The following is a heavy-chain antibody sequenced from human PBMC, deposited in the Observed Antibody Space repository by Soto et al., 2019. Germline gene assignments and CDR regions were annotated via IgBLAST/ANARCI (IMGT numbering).Heavy chain of an antibody. D-gene: IGHD5-12*01. Sequence: QVQLVESGGGVVQPGKSLRLSCAASGFTFNTYGFHWVRQAPGKGLEWVAVIWSDGNNKYYADSVKGRFTISRDSSKNTLFLQMNSLRVEDTAVYYCARIQLATIMAIDYWGQGTLVTVSS. J-gene: IGHJ4*02. CDR3: ARIQLATIMAIDY. V-gene: IGHV3-33*01. CDR1: GFTFNTYG. CDR2: IWSDGNNK.